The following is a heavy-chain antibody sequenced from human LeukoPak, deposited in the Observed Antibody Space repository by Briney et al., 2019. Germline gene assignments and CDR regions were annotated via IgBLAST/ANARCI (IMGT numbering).Heavy chain of an antibody. Sequence: SVKVSCKASGGTFSSYAISWVRQAPGQGLEWMGRIIPIFGTANYAQKFQGRVTITTDESTSTAYMELSGLRSEDTAVYYCARGSGWCFDYWGQGTLVTVSS. J-gene: IGHJ4*02. D-gene: IGHD6-19*01. CDR2: IIPIFGTA. CDR1: GGTFSSYA. CDR3: ARGSGWCFDY. V-gene: IGHV1-69*05.